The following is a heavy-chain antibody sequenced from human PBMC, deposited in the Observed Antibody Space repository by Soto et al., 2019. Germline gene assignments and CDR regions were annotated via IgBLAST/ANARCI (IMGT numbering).Heavy chain of an antibody. J-gene: IGHJ5*02. CDR1: GGTFSSYA. V-gene: IGHV1-69*13. CDR3: ARLDFRSGYYGGRFDP. D-gene: IGHD3-3*01. Sequence: GASVKVSCKASGGTFSSYAISWVRQAPGQGLEWMGGIIPIFGTANYAQKFQGRVTITADESTSTAYMELSSLRSEDTAVYYCARLDFRSGYYGGRFDPWGQGTLVTVSS. CDR2: IIPIFGTA.